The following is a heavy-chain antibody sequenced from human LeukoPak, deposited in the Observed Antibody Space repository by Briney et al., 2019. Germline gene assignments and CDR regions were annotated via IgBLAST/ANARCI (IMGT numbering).Heavy chain of an antibody. Sequence: GASVKVSCKASGYSFTGYCMHWVRQAPGQGLEWMGRICPETGGTNYAPTFQGRVTMTTDTTVSTAYMELSGLKSDDTAVYYCASSLNSRSSSCWGQGTRVTVSS. CDR1: GYSFTGYC. CDR2: ICPETGGT. CDR3: ASSLNSRSSSC. D-gene: IGHD6-13*01. V-gene: IGHV1-2*02. J-gene: IGHJ4*02.